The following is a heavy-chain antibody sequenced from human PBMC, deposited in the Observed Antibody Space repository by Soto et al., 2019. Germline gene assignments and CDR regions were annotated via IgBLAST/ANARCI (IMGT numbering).Heavy chain of an antibody. V-gene: IGHV3-73*01. J-gene: IGHJ4*02. D-gene: IGHD4-17*01. CDR3: CGRGGDSLQDS. CDR2: IRGRAKKYAT. Sequence: EVQLVESGGDLVQPGGSLKLSCTGLGFNFSGSALHWVRQPSGKGLEWVGRIRGRAKKYATSYAASVRGRFYLSRDDSKTTAFLQMNSLRDEDTGVYFCCGRGGDSLQDSWGQGTLVTVSS. CDR1: GFNFSGSA.